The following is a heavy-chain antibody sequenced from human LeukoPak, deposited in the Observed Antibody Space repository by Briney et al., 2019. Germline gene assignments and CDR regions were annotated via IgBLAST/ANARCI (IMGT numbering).Heavy chain of an antibody. CDR3: ARHPLLRGYTYGYADY. CDR1: GYRFTSYW. CDR2: IYPGDSDT. V-gene: IGHV5-51*01. J-gene: IGHJ4*02. Sequence: GAPLKISCKGSGYRFTSYWIGWVRPMPGKGLEWMGIIYPGDSDTRYSPSFQGQVTISADKSINTAYLQWSSLKASDTALYYCARHPLLRGYTYGYADYWGQGTLVTVSS. D-gene: IGHD5-18*01.